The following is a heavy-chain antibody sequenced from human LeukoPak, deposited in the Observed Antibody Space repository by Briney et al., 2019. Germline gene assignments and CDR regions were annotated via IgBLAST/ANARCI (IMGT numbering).Heavy chain of an antibody. CDR2: IYYSGST. J-gene: IGHJ4*02. CDR3: AREASPYDILTGYYSRGYYFDY. Sequence: PSETLSLTCTVSGGSISSYYWSWIRQPPGKGLEWIGYIYYSGSTNYNPSLKSRVTISVDTSKIQFSLKLSSVTAADTAVYYCAREASPYDILTGYYSRGYYFDYWGQGTLVTVSS. D-gene: IGHD3-9*01. CDR1: GGSISSYY. V-gene: IGHV4-59*01.